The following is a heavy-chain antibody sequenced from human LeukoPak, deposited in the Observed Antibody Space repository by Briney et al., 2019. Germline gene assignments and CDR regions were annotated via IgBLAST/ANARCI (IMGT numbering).Heavy chain of an antibody. CDR3: ARALARDVYNINWFDP. D-gene: IGHD5-24*01. CDR2: ISAYNGYT. Sequence: ASVNVSCKASGYTFTSYAISWVRQAPGQGLELMGWISAYNGYTNYAQNLQGRVTMTTDTSTSTAYMELTSLRSDDTAVYYCARALARDVYNINWFDPWGQGTLVTVSS. J-gene: IGHJ5*02. V-gene: IGHV1-18*01. CDR1: GYTFTSYA.